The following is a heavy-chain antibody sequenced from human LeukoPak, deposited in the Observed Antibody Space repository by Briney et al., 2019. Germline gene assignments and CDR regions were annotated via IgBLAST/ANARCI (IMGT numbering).Heavy chain of an antibody. Sequence: GGSLRLSCAASGFTFSSYAMSWVRQAPEKGLEWVSAISGSGGSTYYADSVKGRFTISRDNSKNTLYLQMNSLRAEDTAVYYCAKDYYGSGSNFDYWGQGTLVTVSS. CDR3: AKDYYGSGSNFDY. CDR2: ISGSGGST. D-gene: IGHD3-10*01. V-gene: IGHV3-23*01. J-gene: IGHJ4*02. CDR1: GFTFSSYA.